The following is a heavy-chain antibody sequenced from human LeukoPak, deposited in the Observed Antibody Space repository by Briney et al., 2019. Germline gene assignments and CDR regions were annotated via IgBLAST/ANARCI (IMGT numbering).Heavy chain of an antibody. CDR1: GYSISSGYY. V-gene: IGHV4-38-2*02. CDR3: ARDLPYRQLVHREGGNWFDH. D-gene: IGHD6-13*01. CDR2: IYQSGST. Sequence: KPSETLSLTCTVSGYSISSGYYWGGSRPPPGKGREWIGMIYQSGSTYYNPSVKRRVTISGETAKNKFYLKVSTVTAADTAVYYCARDLPYRQLVHREGGNWFDHWGQGTLVTVSS. J-gene: IGHJ5*02.